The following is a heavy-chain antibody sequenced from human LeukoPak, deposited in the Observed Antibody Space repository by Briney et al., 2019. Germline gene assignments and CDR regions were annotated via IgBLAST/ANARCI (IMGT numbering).Heavy chain of an antibody. CDR2: ISSSSSTI. J-gene: IGHJ4*02. V-gene: IGHV3-48*04. CDR3: ARDGASIAVAGFDY. D-gene: IGHD6-19*01. CDR1: GFTFSSYS. Sequence: GGSLRLSCAASGFTFSSYSMNWVRQAPGKGLEWVSYISSSSSTIYYADSVKGRFTISRDNAKNSLYLQMNSLRAEDTAVYYCARDGASIAVAGFDYWGQGTLVTVSS.